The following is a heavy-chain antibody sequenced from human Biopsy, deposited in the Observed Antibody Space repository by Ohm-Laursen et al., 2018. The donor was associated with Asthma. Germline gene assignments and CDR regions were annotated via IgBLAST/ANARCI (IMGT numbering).Heavy chain of an antibody. J-gene: IGHJ4*02. CDR2: IYSGGTP. V-gene: IGHV3-53*01. Sequence: SLRLSCAASGFAVSRDYMFWVRQAPGKGLEWVSVIYSGGTPHTADSVRGRFTISRDYSKNTLYLQMHSLRAEDTAVYYCARGDSSSWSHYYFDYWGQGTLVTVSS. CDR3: ARGDSSSWSHYYFDY. D-gene: IGHD6-13*01. CDR1: GFAVSRDY.